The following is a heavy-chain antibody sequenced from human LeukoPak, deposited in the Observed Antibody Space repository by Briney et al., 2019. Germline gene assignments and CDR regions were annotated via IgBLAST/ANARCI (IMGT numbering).Heavy chain of an antibody. J-gene: IGHJ4*02. Sequence: PGGSLRLSCAASGFTFSSYWMHWVRQAPGKGLVWFSRINSDGSSTSYADSVKGRLTISRDNAKNTLYLQMNSLRAEDTAVYYCARDSLVAAAFDYWGQGTLVTVPS. D-gene: IGHD6-13*01. CDR3: ARDSLVAAAFDY. V-gene: IGHV3-74*01. CDR2: INSDGSST. CDR1: GFTFSSYW.